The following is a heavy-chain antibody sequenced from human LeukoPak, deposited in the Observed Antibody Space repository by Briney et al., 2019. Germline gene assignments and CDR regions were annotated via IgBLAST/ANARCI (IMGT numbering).Heavy chain of an antibody. V-gene: IGHV4-59*08. Sequence: SETLSLTCTVSGGSISSYYWSWIQQPPGKGLEWIGYIYYSGSTNYNPSLKSRVTISVDTSKNQFSLKLSSVTAADTAVYYCARHDPGGWYGPFDYWGQGTLVTVSS. CDR1: GGSISSYY. CDR2: IYYSGST. CDR3: ARHDPGGWYGPFDY. D-gene: IGHD6-19*01. J-gene: IGHJ4*02.